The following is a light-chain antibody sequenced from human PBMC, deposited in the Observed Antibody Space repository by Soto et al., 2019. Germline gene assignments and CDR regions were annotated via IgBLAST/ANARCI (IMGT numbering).Light chain of an antibody. CDR2: GAS. CDR3: QQYGSSRVYT. V-gene: IGKV3-20*01. J-gene: IGKJ2*01. Sequence: EIVMTQSPGTLSVSPGERATLSCRASQSVSSSYLAWYQQKPGQSPRLLIYGASSRATGIPDRFSGSGSGTDFTLTISRLEPEDFAVYYCQQYGSSRVYTFGQGTKLEIK. CDR1: QSVSSSY.